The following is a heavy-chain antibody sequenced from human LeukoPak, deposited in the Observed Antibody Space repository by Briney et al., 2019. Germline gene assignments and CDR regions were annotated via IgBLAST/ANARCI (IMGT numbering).Heavy chain of an antibody. CDR2: IRSKANSYAT. D-gene: IGHD2-15*01. V-gene: IGHV3-73*01. Sequence: GGSLRLSCAASGFTFSGSAMHWVRQASGKGLEWVGRIRSKANSYATAYAASVKGRFTISRDDSKNTAYLQTNSLKTEDTAVYYCTRHANPDCSGGSCYSGRTDYWGQGTLVTVSS. J-gene: IGHJ4*02. CDR3: TRHANPDCSGGSCYSGRTDY. CDR1: GFTFSGSA.